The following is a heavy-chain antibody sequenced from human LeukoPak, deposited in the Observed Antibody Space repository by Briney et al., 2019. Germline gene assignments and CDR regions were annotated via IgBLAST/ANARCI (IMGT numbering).Heavy chain of an antibody. V-gene: IGHV1-2*02. J-gene: IGHJ6*03. CDR3: ARWGEGTMVRGVNSAYYYYMDV. D-gene: IGHD3-10*01. CDR1: GYTFTGYY. CDR2: INPNSGGT. Sequence: VASVKVSCKASGYTFTGYYMHWVRQAPGQGLEWMGWINPNSGGTNYAQKLQGRVTMTRDTSISTAYMELSRLRSDDTAVYYCARWGEGTMVRGVNSAYYYYMDVWGKGTTVTVSS.